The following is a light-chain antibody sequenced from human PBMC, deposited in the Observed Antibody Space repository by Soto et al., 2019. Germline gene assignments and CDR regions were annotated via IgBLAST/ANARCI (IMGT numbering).Light chain of an antibody. CDR2: NAS. Sequence: EIVMTQSPAILSLSPGETATLSCRSSQSVTTKLAWYQQRPGQTPRLLIYNASTRATAVPARFSGGGSVTEFSLTISSLQSDDFGVYYCHQYNTWPPRFTFGPGTKVD. V-gene: IGKV3-15*01. CDR1: QSVTTK. CDR3: HQYNTWPPRFT. J-gene: IGKJ3*01.